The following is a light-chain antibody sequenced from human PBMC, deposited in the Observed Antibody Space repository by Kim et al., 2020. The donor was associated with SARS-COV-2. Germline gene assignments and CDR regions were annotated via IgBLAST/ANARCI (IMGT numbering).Light chain of an antibody. CDR3: QQRTNWPLT. J-gene: IGKJ4*01. Sequence: SFPPRERASLSCKASRSVSTHFAWYQHKPCQAPGLLIYDASTRATGISARFSGSGSETDFTLTISSLEPEDFAVYYCQQRTNWPLTFGGGTKLEI. V-gene: IGKV3-11*01. CDR1: RSVSTH. CDR2: DAS.